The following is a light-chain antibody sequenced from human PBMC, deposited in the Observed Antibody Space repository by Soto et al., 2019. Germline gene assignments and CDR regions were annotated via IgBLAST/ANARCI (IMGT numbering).Light chain of an antibody. CDR2: DVN. Sequence: QSALTQPPSASGSPGQSLTISCTGTSTDVGNYNYVSWYQQHPGKAPKLMISDVNRRPSGVPDRFSGSKSGNPASLTVSGLQSEDEADNYCSSYSGSNTWVFGGGTKLTVL. V-gene: IGLV2-8*01. CDR3: SSYSGSNTWV. J-gene: IGLJ3*02. CDR1: STDVGNYNY.